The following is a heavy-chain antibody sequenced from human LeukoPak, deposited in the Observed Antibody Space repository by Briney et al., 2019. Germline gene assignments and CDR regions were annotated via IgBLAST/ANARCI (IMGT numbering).Heavy chain of an antibody. J-gene: IGHJ6*03. V-gene: IGHV1-18*01. CDR2: ISAYNGNT. D-gene: IGHD6-19*01. CDR3: ARDTSGWSPTCYYYMDV. CDR1: GNTFSSYA. Sequence: ASVKVSCKASGNTFSSYAMNWVRQAPGQGLEWMGWISAYNGNTNYAQKLQGRVTMTTDTSPSTASMELRSLRSDDTAVYYCARDTSGWSPTCYYYMDVWGKGTTVTVSS.